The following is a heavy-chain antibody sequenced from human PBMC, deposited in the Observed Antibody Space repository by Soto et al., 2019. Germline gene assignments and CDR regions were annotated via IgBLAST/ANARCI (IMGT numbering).Heavy chain of an antibody. CDR2: IVVGSGNT. CDR3: AAKSGSSIGWFDP. Sequence: SVKVSCKASGFTFTSSAVQWVRRARGQRLEWIGWIVVGSGNTNYAQKFQERVTITRDMSTSTAYMELSSLRSEDTAVYYCAAKSGSSIGWFDPWGQGTLVTVSS. J-gene: IGHJ5*02. CDR1: GFTFTSSA. V-gene: IGHV1-58*01. D-gene: IGHD6-6*01.